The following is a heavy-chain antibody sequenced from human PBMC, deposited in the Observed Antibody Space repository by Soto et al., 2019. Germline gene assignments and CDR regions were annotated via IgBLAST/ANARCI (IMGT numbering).Heavy chain of an antibody. CDR2: IYYSGST. V-gene: IGHV4-59*01. Sequence: PSETLSLTCTVSGGSISSYYWSWIRQPPGKGLEWIGYIYYSGSTNYNPSLKSRVTISVDTSKNQFSLKLSSVTAVDTAVYYCARGLRPAADFDYWGQGTLVTVSS. D-gene: IGHD6-13*01. J-gene: IGHJ4*02. CDR1: GGSISSYY. CDR3: ARGLRPAADFDY.